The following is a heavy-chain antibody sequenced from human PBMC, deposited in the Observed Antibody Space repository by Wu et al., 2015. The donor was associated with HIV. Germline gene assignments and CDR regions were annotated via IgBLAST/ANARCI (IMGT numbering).Heavy chain of an antibody. CDR1: GGTFSSYA. Sequence: QVQPVQSGAEVKKPGSSVKVSCKASGGTFSSYAISWVRQAPGQGLEWMGGIIPIFGTANYAQKFQGRVTITTDESTSTAYMELSSLRSEDTAVYYCARLARTSYYYDSSGYHEGYFDYWGQGTLVTVSS. CDR3: ARLARTSYYYDSSGYHEGYFDY. CDR2: IIPIFGTA. D-gene: IGHD3-22*01. V-gene: IGHV1-69*05. J-gene: IGHJ4*02.